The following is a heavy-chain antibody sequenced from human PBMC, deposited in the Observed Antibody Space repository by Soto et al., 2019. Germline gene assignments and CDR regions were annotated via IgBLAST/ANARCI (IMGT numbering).Heavy chain of an antibody. Sequence: QLPLQESGSGLVKPSQTLSLTCAVSGGSISSGGYSWSGIRQPPGKGLEWIGYIYHSGSTYYNPSLKTRVTISVDRSQNQFSLKLSAVTAADTAVFCCASGTVVSIDYGGQGNLVTVSA. J-gene: IGHJ4*02. CDR2: IYHSGST. D-gene: IGHD3-10*01. V-gene: IGHV4-30-2*01. CDR3: ASGTVVSIDY. CDR1: GGSISSGGYS.